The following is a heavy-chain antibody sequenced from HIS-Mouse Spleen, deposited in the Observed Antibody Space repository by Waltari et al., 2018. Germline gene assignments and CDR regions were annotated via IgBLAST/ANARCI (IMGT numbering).Heavy chain of an antibody. CDR2: IYYSGST. V-gene: IGHV4-39*07. CDR3: AREIPYSSSWYDWYFDL. J-gene: IGHJ2*01. D-gene: IGHD6-13*01. CDR1: GCSISSISYY. Sequence: QLQLQESGPGLVKPSETLSLTCTVSGCSISSISYYWGWIRQPPGKGLEWSGSIYYSGSTYYNPSLKSRVTISVDTSKNQFSLKLSSVTAADTAVYYCAREIPYSSSWYDWYFDLWGRGTLVTVSS.